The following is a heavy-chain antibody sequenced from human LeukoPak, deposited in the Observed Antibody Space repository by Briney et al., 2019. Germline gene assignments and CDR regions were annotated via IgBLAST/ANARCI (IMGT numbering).Heavy chain of an antibody. J-gene: IGHJ6*02. CDR3: AREGRGYSGYDYGCYYYGMDV. V-gene: IGHV1-68*01. Sequence: KPGASVTVSCKASGYTFTCCSLHWLQQAPGQGLERMRWITLYNGNTKHAKKFQGRVTITRDMSLWTAYIELSSLRSEDSAVYYWAREGRGYSGYDYGCYYYGMDVWGQGTTATVSS. CDR2: ITLYNGNT. D-gene: IGHD5-12*01. CDR1: GYTFTCCS.